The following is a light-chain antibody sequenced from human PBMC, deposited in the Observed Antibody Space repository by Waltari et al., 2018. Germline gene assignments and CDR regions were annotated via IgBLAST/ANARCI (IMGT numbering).Light chain of an antibody. CDR2: LAS. CDR3: QQFTIWPYT. Sequence: EIVMTQSPAALPVPPGERVTLSCRASQNIGTTLAWYQQKPGQSPRLLLYLASTRATGVPARFSGSGSGTEFTLTISSLQSEDFGVYYCQQFTIWPYTFGQGTKVEIK. V-gene: IGKV3-15*01. CDR1: QNIGTT. J-gene: IGKJ2*01.